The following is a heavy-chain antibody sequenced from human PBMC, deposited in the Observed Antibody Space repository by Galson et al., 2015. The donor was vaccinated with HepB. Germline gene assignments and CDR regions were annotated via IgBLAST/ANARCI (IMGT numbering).Heavy chain of an antibody. J-gene: IGHJ4*02. Sequence: SVKVSCKASGYIFTNYAMNWVRQAPGQRLEWMGWINAGNGNTKYSQKFQDRVTIIRDTSANTAYMELSSLRSEDTAVYYCARDPCTSTTCYANKDYVDYWGRGTRVTVSS. V-gene: IGHV1-3*01. CDR3: ARDPCTSTTCYANKDYVDY. CDR1: GYIFTNYA. CDR2: INAGNGNT. D-gene: IGHD2-2*01.